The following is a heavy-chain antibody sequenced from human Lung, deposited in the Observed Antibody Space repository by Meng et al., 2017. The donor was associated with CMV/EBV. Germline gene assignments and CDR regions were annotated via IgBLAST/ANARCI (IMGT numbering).Heavy chain of an antibody. CDR1: GFTVSDNY. CDR2: IYSGGST. V-gene: IGHV3-66*02. D-gene: IGHD3-10*01. Sequence: AXSLSLXCAAAGFTVSDNYMSWVRQAPGKGLEWVSVIYSGGSTYYADSVKGRFTISRDNSKNTLYLQMNSLRAEDTAVYYCARDLAWFGSGGYIGMDVWGQGXTVTVSS. CDR3: ARDLAWFGSGGYIGMDV. J-gene: IGHJ6*02.